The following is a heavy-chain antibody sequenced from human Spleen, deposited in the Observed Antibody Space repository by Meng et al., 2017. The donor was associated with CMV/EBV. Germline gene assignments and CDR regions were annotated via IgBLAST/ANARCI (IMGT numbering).Heavy chain of an antibody. Sequence: SETLSLTCTVSGGSISSYYWSWFRQPPGKGLEWIGEINHSGGTNDNPSFKSRVTMSVDTSKNQFSLKLSSVTAADTAVYYCVRGPQISWLRSRFAAFDIWGRGTMVTVSS. CDR2: INHSGGT. CDR3: VRGPQISWLRSRFAAFDI. V-gene: IGHV4-34*01. J-gene: IGHJ3*02. CDR1: GGSISSYY. D-gene: IGHD5-12*01.